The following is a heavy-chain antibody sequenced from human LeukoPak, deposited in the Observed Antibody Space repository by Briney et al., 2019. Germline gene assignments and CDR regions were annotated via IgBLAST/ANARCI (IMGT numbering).Heavy chain of an antibody. J-gene: IGHJ3*02. CDR3: VSGSDGWFGDGFGRFAFDI. Sequence: PGGSLRLSCAASGLAFSDYGMHWVRQTPGKGLVWVALIWYDGSKTYYADSVKGRFTISRDNSRNTLFLQMNNLRVEDTAVYYCVSGSDGWFGDGFGRFAFDIWGQGTMVSVSP. CDR1: GLAFSDYG. V-gene: IGHV3-33*01. D-gene: IGHD3-10*01. CDR2: IWYDGSKT.